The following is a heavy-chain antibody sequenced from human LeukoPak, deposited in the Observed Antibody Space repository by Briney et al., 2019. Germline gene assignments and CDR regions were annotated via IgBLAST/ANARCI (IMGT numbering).Heavy chain of an antibody. CDR3: AKRGNPAVGHHYLDV. D-gene: IGHD2-2*01. CDR1: GFTFSSYD. J-gene: IGHJ6*03. CDR2: ITLSGGNT. V-gene: IGHV3-23*01. Sequence: GGSLRLSCAASGFTFSSYDMSWVRQAPGKGLEWVSSITLSGGNTFYADSVMGRFTVSRDNSKNTLYLQMNSLSAEDTAVYYCAKRGNPAVGHHYLDVWGKGTTVSVSS.